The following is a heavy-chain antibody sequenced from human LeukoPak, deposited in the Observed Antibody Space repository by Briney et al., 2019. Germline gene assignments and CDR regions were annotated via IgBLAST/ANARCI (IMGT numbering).Heavy chain of an antibody. D-gene: IGHD1-26*01. Sequence: SETLSLTCTVSAYSISDGWVWGMIRQPPGKGLEWIGSIYHSGTTHYNPSLKSRVTMSVDTSNNQFSLKLTSVTAADTAMCYCSRLSHVAGAPKVSWFDPWGQGTLVTVSS. J-gene: IGHJ5*02. CDR3: SRLSHVAGAPKVSWFDP. CDR2: IYHSGTT. CDR1: AYSISDGWV. V-gene: IGHV4-38-2*02.